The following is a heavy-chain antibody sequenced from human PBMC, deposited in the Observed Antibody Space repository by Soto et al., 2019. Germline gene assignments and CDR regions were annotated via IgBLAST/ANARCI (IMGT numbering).Heavy chain of an antibody. CDR3: AREFHSSSWYSAYYYYGMDV. V-gene: IGHV3-30-3*01. CDR1: GFTFSSYA. J-gene: IGHJ6*02. CDR2: ISYDGSNK. D-gene: IGHD6-13*01. Sequence: GGSLRLSCAASGFTFSSYAMHWVRQAPGKGLEWVAVISYDGSNKYYADSVKGRFTISRDNSKNKLYLQMNSLRAEDTAVYYCAREFHSSSWYSAYYYYGMDVWGQGTTVTVSS.